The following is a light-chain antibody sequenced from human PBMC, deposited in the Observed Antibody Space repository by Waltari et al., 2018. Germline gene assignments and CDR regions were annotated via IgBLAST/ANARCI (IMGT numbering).Light chain of an antibody. CDR2: DVT. V-gene: IGLV2-14*03. CDR3: SSYATASALMV. J-gene: IGLJ2*01. CDR1: TTDLGTYEY. Sequence: QSALTQPASVSGSPGQSVTISCTGSTTDLGTYEYVSWYQHPPGKAPKLIIFDVTNRPSGISTRFSGSKSGDTASLTISALQAEDEADYHCSSYATASALMVFGGGTRLTVL.